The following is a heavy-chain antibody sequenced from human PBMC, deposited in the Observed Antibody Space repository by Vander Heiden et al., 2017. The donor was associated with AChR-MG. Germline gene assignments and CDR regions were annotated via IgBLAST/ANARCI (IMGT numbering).Heavy chain of an antibody. CDR2: MNPNRGNT. CDR1: GSTFTSSH. D-gene: IGHD3-3*01. Sequence: QVQLVQPRACVTPPGASVNLSCEASGSTFTSSHINWVRQAPGQGLEGMGCMNPNRGNTGYAKKFQGRVTMTRNTSISTAYMELSSLRSEDTAVYYCARGLPAVLRFLEWLVSPPSEDWFDPWGQGTLVTVSS. V-gene: IGHV1-8*02. CDR3: ARGLPAVLRFLEWLVSPPSEDWFDP. J-gene: IGHJ5*02.